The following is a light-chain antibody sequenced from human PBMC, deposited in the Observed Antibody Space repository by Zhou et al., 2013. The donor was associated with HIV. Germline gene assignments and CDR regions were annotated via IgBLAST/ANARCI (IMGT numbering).Light chain of an antibody. CDR1: QNINSW. CDR2: KAS. V-gene: IGKV1-5*03. CDR3: QQCNSYSLT. J-gene: IGKJ4*01. Sequence: DIQMTQSPSTLSASVGDRVTITCRASQNINSWLAWYQQKPGKAPKLLIYKASSLESGVPSRFSGSGSGTEFTLTISSLQPDDFATYYCQQCNSYSLTFGGGTKVEIK.